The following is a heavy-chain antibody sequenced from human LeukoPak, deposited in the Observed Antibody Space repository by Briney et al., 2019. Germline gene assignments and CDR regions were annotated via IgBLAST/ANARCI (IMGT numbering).Heavy chain of an antibody. CDR1: GGSISSSSYY. CDR3: ASHSGSYYRFDY. V-gene: IGHV4-39*07. Sequence: SETLSLTCTVSGGSISSSSYYWGWIRQPPGKGLEWIGSIYYSGSTYYNPSLKSRVTISVDTSKNQFSLKLSSVTAADTAVYYCASHSGSYYRFDYWGQGTLVTVSS. D-gene: IGHD1-26*01. J-gene: IGHJ4*02. CDR2: IYYSGST.